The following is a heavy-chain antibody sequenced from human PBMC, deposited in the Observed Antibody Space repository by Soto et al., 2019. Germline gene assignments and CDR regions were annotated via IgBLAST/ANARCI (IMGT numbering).Heavy chain of an antibody. D-gene: IGHD2-2*01. J-gene: IGHJ6*02. CDR2: ISGSGDKT. CDR3: AKSGQSSWANMDV. V-gene: IGHV3-23*01. CDR1: GFTFSSYA. Sequence: EVQLLESGGGLVQPGGFQRISCAASGFTFSSYAINWVRQAPGKGLEWVSTISGSGDKTYYADSVKGRFTISRDNSKNTLSLQMNSLRAEDTAVYYCAKSGQSSWANMDVWGQGTTVTVSS.